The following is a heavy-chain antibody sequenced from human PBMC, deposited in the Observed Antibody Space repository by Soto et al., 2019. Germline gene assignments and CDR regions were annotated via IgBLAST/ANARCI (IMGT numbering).Heavy chain of an antibody. V-gene: IGHV1-18*01. CDR1: GYAFTTYG. CDR2: ISAHNGNT. Sequence: QVHLVQSGAEVKKPGASVKVSCKGSGYAFTTYGITWVRQAPGQGLEWMGWISAHNGNTNYAQKLQGRVTGTRDTSTSTAYMELRSLRSDDTAVYYCARGRYGDYWGQGARVTVSS. D-gene: IGHD1-1*01. J-gene: IGHJ4*02. CDR3: ARGRYGDY.